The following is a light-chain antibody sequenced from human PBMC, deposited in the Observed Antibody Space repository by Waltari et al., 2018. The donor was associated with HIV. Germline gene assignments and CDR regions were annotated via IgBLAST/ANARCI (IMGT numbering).Light chain of an antibody. Sequence: QSVLPQPPSASGTPGQRVTFSCSGTSSNICRNPVTWYQKLPGTAPRLLIYNNNQRPSGGPDRFSGSKSGTSASLAISGLQSEDEADYYCAAWDDSLNGHVLFGGGTKLTVL. CDR1: SSNICRNP. CDR3: AAWDDSLNGHVL. J-gene: IGLJ2*01. V-gene: IGLV1-44*01. CDR2: NNN.